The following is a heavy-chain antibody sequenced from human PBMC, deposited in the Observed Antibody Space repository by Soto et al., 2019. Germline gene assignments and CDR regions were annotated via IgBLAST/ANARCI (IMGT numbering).Heavy chain of an antibody. CDR2: ISGSGVNI. D-gene: IGHD4-17*01. CDR3: AKDTTVTTIPPY. J-gene: IGHJ4*02. V-gene: IGHV3-23*01. CDR1: GFSFRSYA. Sequence: VGSLRLSCAASGFSFRSYAMTWVRQAPGQGLEWVSSISGSGVNIYYADSVRGRFTISRDNSKNILFLHMNSLRVEDTAVYYCAKDTTVTTIPPYWGQGTQVTVSS.